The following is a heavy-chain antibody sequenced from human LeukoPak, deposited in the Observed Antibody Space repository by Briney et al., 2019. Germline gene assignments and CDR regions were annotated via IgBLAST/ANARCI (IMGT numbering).Heavy chain of an antibody. J-gene: IGHJ5*02. D-gene: IGHD6-6*01. V-gene: IGHV3-74*01. CDR2: INSDASST. CDR1: GFTFSSYW. Sequence: PGGSLRLSCAASGFTFSSYWLHWVRQAPVKELVWVSRINSDASSTSYADSVKGRFTISRDNAKNTLYLQMNSLRAEDTAVYYCARDDSSSSVPLSWGQGTLVTVPS. CDR3: ARDDSSSSVPLS.